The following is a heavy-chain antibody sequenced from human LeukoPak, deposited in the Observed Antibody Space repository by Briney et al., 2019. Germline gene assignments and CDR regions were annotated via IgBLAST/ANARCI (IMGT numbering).Heavy chain of an antibody. V-gene: IGHV4-4*02. Sequence: SETLSLTCAVSGASISSDKWWSWVRQPPGKGLEWIGEINHSGNTNYSPSLTSRVTMSTDKSKNEFSLRLTSVTAADTAVYYCARAGVWLPAVWGQGTLVTVSS. D-gene: IGHD3-9*01. J-gene: IGHJ4*02. CDR3: ARAGVWLPAV. CDR1: GASISSDKW. CDR2: INHSGNT.